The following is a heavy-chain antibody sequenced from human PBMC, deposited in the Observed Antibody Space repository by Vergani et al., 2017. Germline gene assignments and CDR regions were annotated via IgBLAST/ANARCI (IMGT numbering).Heavy chain of an antibody. Sequence: EVQLVESGGGLVKRGGSLRLSCAASGFTFSSYSMNWVRQAPGKGLEWVSSISSSSYIHYSDSLKGRFTISRDNAKSSLYLQMNSLRAEDTAIYYCAKQYFVSGNYLFDYWGQGTLVTVSS. CDR1: GFTFSSYS. D-gene: IGHD3-10*01. CDR2: ISSSSYI. CDR3: AKQYFVSGNYLFDY. J-gene: IGHJ4*02. V-gene: IGHV3-21*04.